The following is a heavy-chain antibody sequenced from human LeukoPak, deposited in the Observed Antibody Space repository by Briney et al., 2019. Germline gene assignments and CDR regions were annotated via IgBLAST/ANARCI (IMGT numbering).Heavy chain of an antibody. CDR2: IYYSGST. Sequence: SETLSLTCTVSGGSIVGSDYHWGWIRQPPGKGLEWIGSIYYSGSTFYSPSLKSRVTISIDTSRNQFSLKLNSVTAADTAVYFCARPNGTYYYAIDVWGQGTAVTVSS. V-gene: IGHV4-39*01. J-gene: IGHJ6*02. D-gene: IGHD2-8*01. CDR1: GGSIVGSDYH. CDR3: ARPNGTYYYAIDV.